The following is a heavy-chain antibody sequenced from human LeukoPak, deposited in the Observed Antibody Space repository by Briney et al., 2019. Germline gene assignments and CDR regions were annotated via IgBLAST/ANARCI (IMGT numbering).Heavy chain of an antibody. Sequence: PGESLRLSCAASGFTFSSYGMHWVRQAPGKGLEWVAIIWYDGSNKYYADSVKGRFTISRDNSKNTLYLQMNSLRAEDTAVYYCARERHLYYYYGMDVWGQGTTVTVSS. CDR2: IWYDGSNK. D-gene: IGHD6-25*01. J-gene: IGHJ6*02. V-gene: IGHV3-33*01. CDR3: ARERHLYYYYGMDV. CDR1: GFTFSSYG.